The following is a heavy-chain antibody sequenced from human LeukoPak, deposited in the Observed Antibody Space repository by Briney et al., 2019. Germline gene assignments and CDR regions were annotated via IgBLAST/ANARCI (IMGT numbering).Heavy chain of an antibody. CDR3: AKELGYSYGSALGY. D-gene: IGHD5-18*01. CDR1: GGSISSYY. CDR2: IYYSGST. J-gene: IGHJ4*02. Sequence: SETLSLTCTVSGGSISSYYWSWIRQPPGKGLEWIGYIYYSGSTNYNPSLKSRVTISVDTSKNQFSLKLSSVTAADTAVYYCAKELGYSYGSALGYWGQGTLVTVSS. V-gene: IGHV4-59*01.